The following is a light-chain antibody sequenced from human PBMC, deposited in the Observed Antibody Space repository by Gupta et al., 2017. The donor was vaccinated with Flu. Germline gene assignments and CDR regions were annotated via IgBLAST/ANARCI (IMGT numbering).Light chain of an antibody. CDR3: QQSYSRPWT. CDR2: GAS. J-gene: IGKJ1*01. Sequence: TITCRASQNIRKYLSWYQQKAGEAPKLLIYGASTLQSGVPSTFSGSGSGTDFTLTISSLQPEDFATYYCQQSYSRPWTFGQGTEV. CDR1: QNIRKY. V-gene: IGKV1-39*01.